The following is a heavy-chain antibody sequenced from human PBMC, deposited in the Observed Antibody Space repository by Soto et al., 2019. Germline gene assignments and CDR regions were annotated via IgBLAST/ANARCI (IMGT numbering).Heavy chain of an antibody. Sequence: ASVKVSCKASGYTFTSYYMHWVRQAPGQGLEWMGIINPSGGSTSYAQKFQGRVTMTRDTSTSTVYMELSSLRSEDTAVYYCARSIGYCSGGSCGLWYFDLWGRGTLVTVSS. J-gene: IGHJ2*01. CDR2: INPSGGST. D-gene: IGHD2-15*01. V-gene: IGHV1-46*01. CDR1: GYTFTSYY. CDR3: ARSIGYCSGGSCGLWYFDL.